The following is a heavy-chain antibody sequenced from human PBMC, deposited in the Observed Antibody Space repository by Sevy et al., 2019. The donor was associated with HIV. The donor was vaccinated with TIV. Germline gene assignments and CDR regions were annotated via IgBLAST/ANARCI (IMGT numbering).Heavy chain of an antibody. V-gene: IGHV3-23*01. CDR1: GFTFSSYA. D-gene: IGHD6-13*01. CDR2: ISGSGGST. Sequence: GGSLRLSCAASGFTFSSYAMSWVRQAPGKGLEWVSAISGSGGSTYYADSVKGRFTISRDNSKNTRYLQMNSLRAEDTAVYYCAKAHIAAAATGYFDYWGQGTLVTVSS. CDR3: AKAHIAAAATGYFDY. J-gene: IGHJ4*02.